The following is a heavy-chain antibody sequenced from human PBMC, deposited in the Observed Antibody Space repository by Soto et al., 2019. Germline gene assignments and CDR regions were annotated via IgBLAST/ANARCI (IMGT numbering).Heavy chain of an antibody. Sequence: QVQLQQWGAGLLKPSETLSLTCAVYGGSFSGYYWSWIRQPPGKGLEWIGEINHSGSTNYNPSLKSRVTLSVAQSRNQFSLKRSSVTAADTAVYYCARRPYGDSGKRVFDYWGQGTLVTVSS. CDR3: ARRPYGDSGKRVFDY. CDR2: INHSGST. V-gene: IGHV4-34*01. J-gene: IGHJ4*02. D-gene: IGHD4-17*01. CDR1: GGSFSGYY.